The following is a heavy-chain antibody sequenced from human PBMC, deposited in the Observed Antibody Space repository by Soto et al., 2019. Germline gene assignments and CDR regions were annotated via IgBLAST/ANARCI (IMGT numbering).Heavy chain of an antibody. CDR3: ARVGRWPKAYYFDY. Sequence: PSETLSLTCTVSGGSISSYYWSWVRQPPGEGLEWIGYIYNSGSTDYNPSLKSRVTISLDTSKNQFSLKLSSVTAADTAVYYCARVGRWPKAYYFDYWGQGTLVTVSS. D-gene: IGHD3-3*01. CDR2: IYNSGST. J-gene: IGHJ4*02. CDR1: GGSISSYY. V-gene: IGHV4-59*01.